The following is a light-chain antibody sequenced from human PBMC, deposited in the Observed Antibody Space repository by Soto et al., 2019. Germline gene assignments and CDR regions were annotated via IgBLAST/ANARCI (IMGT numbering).Light chain of an antibody. CDR2: CAS. Sequence: DIQMTQSPSSLSASLGDRVTITCRASLVIIKFLNWYQLKPGTAPKLLIFCASELETGVTSKSSGHRSGTDFSFIISSLQAEDIATYYCQQYDTYPLPFAGGTKVDIK. J-gene: IGKJ4*01. CDR3: QQYDTYPLP. V-gene: IGKV1-33*01. CDR1: LVIIKF.